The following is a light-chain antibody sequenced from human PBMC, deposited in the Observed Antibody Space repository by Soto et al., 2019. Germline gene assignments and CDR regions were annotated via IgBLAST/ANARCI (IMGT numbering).Light chain of an antibody. V-gene: IGKV3-20*01. CDR2: DAS. Sequence: EFWLTQSPGTLSLSPGERATLSCGASQTVRNKYLDWYQQKPGQAPRLLIYDASSRATGIPERLSGGGFGTDLTITISRMEPEDFAVYYCQQFSSYTLTFGGGTKVDIK. J-gene: IGKJ4*01. CDR1: QTVRNKY. CDR3: QQFSSYTLT.